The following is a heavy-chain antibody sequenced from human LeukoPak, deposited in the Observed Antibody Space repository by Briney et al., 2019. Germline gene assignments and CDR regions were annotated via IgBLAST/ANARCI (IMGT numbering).Heavy chain of an antibody. CDR2: IRYDGSNK. Sequence: GSLRLSCAASGFTFSSYGMHWVRQAPGKGLEWVAFIRYDGSNKYYADSVKGRFTISRDNSKNTLYLQMNSLRAEDTALYYCARRLRDAFDIWGQGTMVTVSS. CDR1: GFTFSSYG. V-gene: IGHV3-30*02. CDR3: ARRLRDAFDI. J-gene: IGHJ3*02.